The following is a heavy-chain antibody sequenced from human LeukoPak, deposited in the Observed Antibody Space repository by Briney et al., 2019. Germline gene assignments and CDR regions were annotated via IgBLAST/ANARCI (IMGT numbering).Heavy chain of an antibody. V-gene: IGHV3-30*03. D-gene: IGHD3-3*01. J-gene: IGHJ4*02. CDR1: GFTFSSYS. CDR3: AREYYDFWSGYYKY. Sequence: PGGSLRLSCAASGFTFSSYSMNWVRQAPGKGLEWVAVISYDGSNKYYADSVKGRFTISRDNSKNTLYLQMNSLRAEDTAVYYCAREYYDFWSGYYKYWGQGTLVTVSS. CDR2: ISYDGSNK.